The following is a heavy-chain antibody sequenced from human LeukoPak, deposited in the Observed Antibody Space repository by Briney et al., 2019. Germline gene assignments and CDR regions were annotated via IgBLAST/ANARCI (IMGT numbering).Heavy chain of an antibody. V-gene: IGHV3-48*03. Sequence: GGSLGLSCAASGFDLNTYEMNWVRQAPGKGLEWIADITISGHTKNYADSVKGRFTISRDNAGTSLYLQMSSLTVEDTGVYYCARGDPHADLWGQGTLVTVSS. CDR2: ITISGHTK. CDR3: ARGDPHADL. J-gene: IGHJ5*02. CDR1: GFDLNTYE.